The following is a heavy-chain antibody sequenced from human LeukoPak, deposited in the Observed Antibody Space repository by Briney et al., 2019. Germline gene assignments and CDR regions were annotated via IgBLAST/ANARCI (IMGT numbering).Heavy chain of an antibody. V-gene: IGHV4-61*02. CDR3: ARSSTDDSSGYITFPFDY. CDR1: GGSISSGSYH. D-gene: IGHD3-22*01. Sequence: SQTLSLTCTVSGGSISSGSYHWSWIRQPAGKALEWIGRIYPSGSTNYDPSLKSRVTISVDTSKNQFSLKLSSVTAADTAVYYCARSSTDDSSGYITFPFDYWGQGTLVTVSS. CDR2: IYPSGST. J-gene: IGHJ4*02.